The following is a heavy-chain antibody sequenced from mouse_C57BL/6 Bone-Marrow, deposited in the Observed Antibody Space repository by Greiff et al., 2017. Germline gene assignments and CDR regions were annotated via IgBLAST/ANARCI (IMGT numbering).Heavy chain of an antibody. Sequence: EVQRVESGGGLVQPGGSLSLSCAASGFTFTDYYMSWVRQPPGKALEWLGFIRNKANGYTTEYSASVKVRFTISRDNSQSNLYLQMNALRAEDSATYYCSRSSPGFAYWVRGTLVTVSA. CDR1: GFTFTDYY. CDR2: IRNKANGYTT. CDR3: SRSSPGFAY. J-gene: IGHJ3*01. V-gene: IGHV7-3*01.